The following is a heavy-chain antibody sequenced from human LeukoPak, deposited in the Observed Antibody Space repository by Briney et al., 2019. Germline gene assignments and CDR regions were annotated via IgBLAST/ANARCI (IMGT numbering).Heavy chain of an antibody. CDR2: IWYDGSNK. D-gene: IGHD1-26*01. Sequence: GGSLRLSRAASGFTFSSYGMHWVRQAPGKGLEWVAVIWYDGSNKYYADSVKGRFTISRDNSKNTLYLQMNSLRAEDTAVYYCARDMSGTVVSAFDIWGQGTMVTVSS. V-gene: IGHV3-33*01. CDR3: ARDMSGTVVSAFDI. J-gene: IGHJ3*02. CDR1: GFTFSSYG.